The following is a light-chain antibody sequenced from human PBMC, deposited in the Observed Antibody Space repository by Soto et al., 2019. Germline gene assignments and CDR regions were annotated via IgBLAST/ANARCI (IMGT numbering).Light chain of an antibody. Sequence: QSVLTQPPSVSGAPGQRVTISCSGTSSNIGAGYDVHWYHQLPGTAPKLLIFGNNNRPSGVPARFSASRSGTSASLAITGLQAEDEADYYCQSFDTNLRSSVFGGGTKVTVL. CDR1: SSNIGAGYD. CDR2: GNN. J-gene: IGLJ3*02. CDR3: QSFDTNLRSSV. V-gene: IGLV1-40*01.